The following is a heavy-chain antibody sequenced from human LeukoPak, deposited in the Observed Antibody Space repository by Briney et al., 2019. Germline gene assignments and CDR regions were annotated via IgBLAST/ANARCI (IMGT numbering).Heavy chain of an antibody. D-gene: IGHD3-10*01. CDR3: ARDHPMVPFDY. V-gene: IGHV3-48*03. CDR1: GLTFSSYE. Sequence: GGSLRLSCAASGLTFSSYEMNWVRQAPGKGREWVSYISSSGRTIYYADSVKGRFTISRDNAKNSLYLQMNSLRAEDTAVYYCARDHPMVPFDYWGQGTLVTVSS. CDR2: ISSSGRTI. J-gene: IGHJ4*02.